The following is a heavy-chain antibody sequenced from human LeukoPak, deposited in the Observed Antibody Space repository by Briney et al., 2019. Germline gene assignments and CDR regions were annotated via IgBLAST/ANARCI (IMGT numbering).Heavy chain of an antibody. Sequence: GGSLGLSCAASEFTFSNYALHWVRQAPGKGLQWVAVISYDGNTIHYADSVKGRFIISRDTSKNTLYLQMNSLRAEDTAVYYCARDRHCVNGVCHSPPGMDVWGQGTTVTVSS. CDR2: ISYDGNTI. V-gene: IGHV3-30-3*01. CDR1: EFTFSNYA. CDR3: ARDRHCVNGVCHSPPGMDV. D-gene: IGHD2-8*01. J-gene: IGHJ6*02.